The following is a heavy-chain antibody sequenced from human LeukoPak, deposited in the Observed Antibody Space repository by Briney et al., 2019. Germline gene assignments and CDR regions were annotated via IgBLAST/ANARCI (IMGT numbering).Heavy chain of an antibody. D-gene: IGHD5-24*01. CDR2: IYYSGST. CDR3: VAGVDVEMAKVGYYYYMDV. V-gene: IGHV4-59*01. CDR1: GGSISSYY. J-gene: IGHJ6*03. Sequence: SETLSLXCTVSGGSISSYYWSWIRQPPGKGLEWIGYIYYSGSTNYNPSLKSRVTISVDTSKNQFSLKLSSVTAADTAVYYCVAGVDVEMAKVGYYYYMDVWGKGTTVTVSS.